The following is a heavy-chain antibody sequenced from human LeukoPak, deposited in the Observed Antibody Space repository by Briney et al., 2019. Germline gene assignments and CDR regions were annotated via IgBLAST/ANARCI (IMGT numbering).Heavy chain of an antibody. D-gene: IGHD1-14*01. CDR2: VYYSGST. Sequence: SETLSLTCTVSGGSVSSYYWSWMRQSPGKGLESIGYVYYSGSTNYNPALKSRVTISLDTSENQFSLKLSSVTAADTAVYYCAREANSPTTRYWYFDLWGRGTQVTVSS. CDR1: GGSVSSYY. CDR3: AREANSPTTRYWYFDL. J-gene: IGHJ2*01. V-gene: IGHV4-59*02.